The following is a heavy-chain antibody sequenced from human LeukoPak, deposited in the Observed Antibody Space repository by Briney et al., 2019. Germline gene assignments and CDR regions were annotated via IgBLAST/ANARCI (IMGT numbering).Heavy chain of an antibody. CDR1: GFTLTNNW. CDR2: VNEDGSEQ. D-gene: IGHD5-24*01. J-gene: IGHJ5*02. Sequence: PGGSLRLSCAASGFTLTNNWMTWFRQAPGKGLEWVANVNEDGSEQNYLDSVKGRFTISRDNAKNSVYLQMNNLRVEETAVYYCARGRGWIDPWGQGTLVTVSS. V-gene: IGHV3-7*01. CDR3: ARGRGWIDP.